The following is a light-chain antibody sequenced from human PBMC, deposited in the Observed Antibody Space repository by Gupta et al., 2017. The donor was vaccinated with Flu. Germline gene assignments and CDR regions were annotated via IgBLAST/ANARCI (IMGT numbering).Light chain of an antibody. CDR1: SSDIGYST. Sequence: QSVLPQPPSASGTPGQRVTIPSSASSSDIGYSTVDWYQHLPGTAPKLLIHTNDQRPSGVPDRFSGSKSGTSASLAISGLQSDDEADYYCATWHASLNGPVFGGGTKLTVL. CDR2: TND. J-gene: IGLJ3*02. CDR3: ATWHASLNGPV. V-gene: IGLV1-44*01.